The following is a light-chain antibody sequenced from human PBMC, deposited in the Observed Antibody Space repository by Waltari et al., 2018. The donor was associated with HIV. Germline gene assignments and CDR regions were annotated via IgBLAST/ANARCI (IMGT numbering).Light chain of an antibody. V-gene: IGKV1-NL1*01. CDR2: GTS. CDR3: QQYYSTPWT. CDR1: HGSRKS. J-gene: IGKJ1*01. Sequence: DIQMTQPPSSLSASVGDRVTITCRASHGSRKSLAWYQQKPGRAPKILLHGTSSLGSGVPSRFSGSGSGTDYTLTISSLQPEDFAAYYCQQYYSTPWTFGQGTKVEIK.